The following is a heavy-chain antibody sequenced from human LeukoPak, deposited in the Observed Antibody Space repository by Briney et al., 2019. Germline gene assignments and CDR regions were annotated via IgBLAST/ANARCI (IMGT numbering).Heavy chain of an antibody. D-gene: IGHD3-22*01. J-gene: IGHJ4*02. CDR2: ISSISSYI. CDR3: AKVGSGITMIVVVIPLLDY. V-gene: IGHV3-21*04. CDR1: GFTFSSYS. Sequence: GGSLRLSCAPSGFTFSSYSMNWVRQPPGKGLEWVSSISSISSYIYYADSVKGRFHISRDNAKNSLYLQMNSLRVEDTAVYYCAKVGSGITMIVVVIPLLDYWGQGTLVTVSS.